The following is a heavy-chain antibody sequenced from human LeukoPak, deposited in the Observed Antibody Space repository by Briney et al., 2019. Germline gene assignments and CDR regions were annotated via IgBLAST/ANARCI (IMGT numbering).Heavy chain of an antibody. V-gene: IGHV3-11*04. CDR2: ISSSGSTI. J-gene: IGHJ4*02. CDR3: APFGGWELPVFDY. CDR1: GFSVSDYY. D-gene: IGHD1-26*01. Sequence: PGGSLRLSCAGSGFSVSDYYMSWIRQAPGKGLEWISFISSSGSTIYYRDSVKGRFTISRDNTKNSLYLQMNSLRAEDTAVYYCAPFGGWELPVFDYWGQGTLVTVSS.